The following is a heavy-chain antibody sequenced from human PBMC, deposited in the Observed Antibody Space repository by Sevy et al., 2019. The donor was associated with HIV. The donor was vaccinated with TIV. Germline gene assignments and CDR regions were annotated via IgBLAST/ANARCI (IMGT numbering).Heavy chain of an antibody. V-gene: IGHV3-21*01. CDR3: ARVGATTGALTH. CDR2: INGNSRYI. J-gene: IGHJ4*02. D-gene: IGHD1-26*01. Sequence: GGSLRLSCSASGFSFSAFTMNWVRQAPGKGLEWVASINGNSRYIYYAESVRGRFTISRDNAQNSVYLQMNSLRAEDTAVYICARVGATTGALTHWGQGTLVTVSS. CDR1: GFSFSAFT.